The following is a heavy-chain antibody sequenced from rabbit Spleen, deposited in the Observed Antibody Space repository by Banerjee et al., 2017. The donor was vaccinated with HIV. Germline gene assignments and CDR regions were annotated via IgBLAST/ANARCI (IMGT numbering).Heavy chain of an antibody. CDR2: INTATAKA. V-gene: IGHV1S45*01. D-gene: IGHD8-1*01. CDR3: ARDAGTSFSTYGMDL. CDR1: GFSFSNKAV. J-gene: IGHJ6*01. Sequence: QEQLVESGGGLVQPGGSLKLSCTASGFSFSNKAVMCWVRQAPGKGLEWIACINTATAKAVYASWAKGRFTISRTSSTTVTLQMTSLTAADTATYFCARDAGTSFSTYGMDLWGPGTLVTVS.